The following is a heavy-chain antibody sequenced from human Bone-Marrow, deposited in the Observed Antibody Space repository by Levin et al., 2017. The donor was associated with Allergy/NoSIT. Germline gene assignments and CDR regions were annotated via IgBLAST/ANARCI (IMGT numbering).Heavy chain of an antibody. CDR1: GGSIPGYY. J-gene: IGHJ4*02. V-gene: IGHV4-59*01. D-gene: IGHD2-2*01. CDR2: IYYTGTT. CDR3: ARGPFCSSTSCYGRTFDY. Sequence: SQTLSLTCTVSGGSIPGYYWSWIRQPPGKGLEYIGYIYYTGTTNYNPSLRSRVTISVDTSKSQFSLRLSSVTAADTAVYYCARGPFCSSTSCYGRTFDYWGQGSLVTVSS.